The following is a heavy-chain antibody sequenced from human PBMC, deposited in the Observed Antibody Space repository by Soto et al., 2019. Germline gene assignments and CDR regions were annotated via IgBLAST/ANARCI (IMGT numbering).Heavy chain of an antibody. D-gene: IGHD6-13*01. J-gene: IGHJ4*02. Sequence: QVQLVQSGAEVKKPGASVKVSCKASGYTFTSYSISWVRQAPGQGLEWMGWINPYNGNTNDAQKLQGRVTMTTDTSTSTAYMELRSLRSDDTAVYYYARDLAAAGPFDYWGQGTLVTVSS. CDR3: ARDLAAAGPFDY. CDR2: INPYNGNT. CDR1: GYTFTSYS. V-gene: IGHV1-18*01.